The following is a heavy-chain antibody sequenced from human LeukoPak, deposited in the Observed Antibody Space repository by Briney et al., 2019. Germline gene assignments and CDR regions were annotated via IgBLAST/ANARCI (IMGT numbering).Heavy chain of an antibody. CDR1: GYSISSGYY. Sequence: SETLSLTCAVSGYSISSGYYWGWIRQPPGKGLEWIGSIYHSGSTYYNPSLKSRVTISVDTSKNQFSLKLSSVTAADTAVYYCAREAGPSSSWYKALDYWAREPWSPSPQ. J-gene: IGHJ4*02. CDR2: IYHSGST. CDR3: AREAGPSSSWYKALDY. V-gene: IGHV4-38-2*02. D-gene: IGHD6-13*01.